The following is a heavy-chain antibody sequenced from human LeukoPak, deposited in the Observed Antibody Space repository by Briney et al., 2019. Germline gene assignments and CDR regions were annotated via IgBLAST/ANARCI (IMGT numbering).Heavy chain of an antibody. CDR3: ARRNGYSYGYLGY. D-gene: IGHD5-18*01. J-gene: IGHJ4*02. V-gene: IGHV3-7*03. CDR2: IKQDGSEK. CDR1: GFTFSSYW. Sequence: GGSLRLSCAASGFTFSSYWVSWVRQAPGKGLEWVANIKQDGSEKYYVDSVKGRFTISRDNAKNSLYLQMNSLRAEDTAVYYCARRNGYSYGYLGYWGQGTLVTVSS.